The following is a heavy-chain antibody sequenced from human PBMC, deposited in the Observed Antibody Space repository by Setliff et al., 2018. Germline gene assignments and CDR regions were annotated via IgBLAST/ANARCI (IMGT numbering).Heavy chain of an antibody. CDR2: VYTSWST. V-gene: IGHV4-61*09. D-gene: IGHD3-3*01. Sequence: SETLSLTCTVSGDSISSRRNYWGWFRQPAGKELEWIGQVYTSWSTNYNPSLRSRVSISLDTSKSQFFLKLNSVTAADTAVYYCARMTGFSYMDVWGKGTPVTVSS. CDR3: ARMTGFSYMDV. CDR1: GDSISSRRNY. J-gene: IGHJ6*03.